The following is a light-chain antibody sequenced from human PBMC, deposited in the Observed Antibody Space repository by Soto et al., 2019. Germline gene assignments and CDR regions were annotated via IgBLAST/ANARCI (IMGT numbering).Light chain of an antibody. Sequence: DIQMTQSPSSLSASVGDRVTITCRASQGIRNDLGWYQQKPGKAPKVLIYAASSLQSGVPSRFSGSGSGSDFTLTINSLQAEDFATYYCQQSYNTLITFGHGTRLEIK. J-gene: IGKJ5*01. CDR1: QGIRND. CDR2: AAS. CDR3: QQSYNTLIT. V-gene: IGKV1-39*01.